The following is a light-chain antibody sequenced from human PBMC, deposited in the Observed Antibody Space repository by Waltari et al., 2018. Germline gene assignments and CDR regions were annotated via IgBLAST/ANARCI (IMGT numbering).Light chain of an antibody. Sequence: QSALTQTATVSGSPGQSITISCTGTSSDVGTYNLVSWYQQHPGKAPTLIIYDVNKRPSGVSTRFSGSKSRNTASLTISGLQAADEANYYCCSYAGSAITVFGGGTKVTVL. V-gene: IGLV2-23*02. CDR3: CSYAGSAITV. CDR1: SSDVGTYNL. CDR2: DVN. J-gene: IGLJ2*01.